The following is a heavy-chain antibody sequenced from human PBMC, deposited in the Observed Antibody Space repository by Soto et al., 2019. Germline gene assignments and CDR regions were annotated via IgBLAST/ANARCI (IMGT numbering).Heavy chain of an antibody. Sequence: GLCMRLSCAPAGFTFSDYYMTWIRQAPGSGLEWVSYISSSSGTISDANYVKGRFTIARDNEEVSLYLKMASLRAEDTAVYYCARDTYRSITDFDYWGQGTLVTVSS. CDR3: ARDTYRSITDFDY. D-gene: IGHD6-13*01. V-gene: IGHV3-11*01. CDR1: GFTFSDYY. J-gene: IGHJ4*02. CDR2: ISSSSGTI.